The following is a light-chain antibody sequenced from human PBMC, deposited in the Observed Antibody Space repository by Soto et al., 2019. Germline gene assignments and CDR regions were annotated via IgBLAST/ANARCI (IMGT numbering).Light chain of an antibody. CDR1: QGIRNF. J-gene: IGKJ3*01. V-gene: IGKV1-27*01. CDR3: QKYSSVPV. CDR2: AAS. Sequence: DILMTQSPTSLSASVGDRVTITCRASQGIRNFVAWYQQKPGKPPKLLFYAASTLQSGVPSRFSGSGSGTDFTLTINSLQPEDVATYSCQKYSSVPVFGPGTKVEI.